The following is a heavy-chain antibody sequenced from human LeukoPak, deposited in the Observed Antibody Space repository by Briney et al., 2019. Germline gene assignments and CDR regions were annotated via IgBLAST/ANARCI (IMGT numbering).Heavy chain of an antibody. CDR2: IYYSGST. CDR3: AREDYTHAFDI. J-gene: IGHJ3*02. D-gene: IGHD4-11*01. Sequence: PSETLSLTCTVSGGSISSYYWSWIRQPPGKGLEWIGYIYYSGSTSHNPSLKSRVTMSVDTSKNQFSLKLFSVIAADTALYYCAREDYTHAFDIWGQGTLVTVSS. V-gene: IGHV4-59*12. CDR1: GGSISSYY.